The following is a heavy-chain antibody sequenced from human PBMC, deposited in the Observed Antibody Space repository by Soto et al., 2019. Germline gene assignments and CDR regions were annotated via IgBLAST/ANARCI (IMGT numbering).Heavy chain of an antibody. CDR2: ISGSGGST. CDR1: GFTFSSYA. Sequence: GGSLRLSCAASGFTFSSYAMNWVRQAPGKGLEWVSAISGSGGSTYYADSVKGRFTISRDNSKNTLYLQMNSLRAEDTAVYYCAKNIVVVPAAIRTFDYYGQGTLVTVSS. J-gene: IGHJ4*02. V-gene: IGHV3-23*01. CDR3: AKNIVVVPAAIRTFDY. D-gene: IGHD2-2*02.